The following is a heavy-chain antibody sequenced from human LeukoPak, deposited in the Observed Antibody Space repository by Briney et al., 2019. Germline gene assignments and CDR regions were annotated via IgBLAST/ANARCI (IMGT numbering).Heavy chain of an antibody. J-gene: IGHJ4*02. V-gene: IGHV3-23*01. CDR1: GFTISSFA. D-gene: IGHD6-6*01. CDR3: AKDLRPSRPAARSYFDY. CDR2: ISGSGGST. Sequence: GGSLRLSCAASGFTISSFAMSWVRQAPGKGLEWVSGISGSGGSTYSADSVKGRFTISRDNSKNALYLQMNSLRAEDTAIYYCAKDLRPSRPAARSYFDYWGQGTLVTVSS.